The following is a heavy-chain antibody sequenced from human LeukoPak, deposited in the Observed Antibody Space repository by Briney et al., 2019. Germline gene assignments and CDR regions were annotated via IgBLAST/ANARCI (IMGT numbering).Heavy chain of an antibody. D-gene: IGHD6-13*01. J-gene: IGHJ4*02. CDR3: AKDDAFYSSSWLVDY. V-gene: IGHV3-30*18. Sequence: SCKASGYTFTGYYMHWVRQAPGKGLEWVAVISYDGSNKYYADSVKGRFTISRDNSKNTLYLQMNSLRAEDTAVYYCAKDDAFYSSSWLVDYWGQGTLVTVSS. CDR2: ISYDGSNK. CDR1: GYTFTGYY.